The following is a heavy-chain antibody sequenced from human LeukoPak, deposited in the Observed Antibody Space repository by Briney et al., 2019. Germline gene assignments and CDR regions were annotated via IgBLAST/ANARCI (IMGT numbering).Heavy chain of an antibody. CDR2: ISWHSGSI. J-gene: IGHJ6*02. Sequence: GRSLRLSCAASGFTFDDYAMHWVRQAPGKGLEGVSGISWHSGSIGYADSVKGRFTISRDNAKNSLYLQMNSLRAEDTALYYCAKDIGTSLLHGMDVWGQGTTVTVSS. CDR3: AKDIGTSLLHGMDV. V-gene: IGHV3-9*01. CDR1: GFTFDDYA. D-gene: IGHD2-2*01.